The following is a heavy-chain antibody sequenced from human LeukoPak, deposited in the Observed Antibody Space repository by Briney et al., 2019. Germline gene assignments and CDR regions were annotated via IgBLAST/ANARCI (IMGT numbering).Heavy chain of an antibody. CDR3: ARNRSVTTTPGFDH. J-gene: IGHJ4*02. V-gene: IGHV4-38-2*01. CDR2: IYHSGST. D-gene: IGHD4-17*01. Sequence: PSETLSLTCAVSGHSIRSGDYWGWIRQSPGKGLGWIGSIYHSGSTHYNPSLKSRVTISVDTSKNQFSLMLSSVTAADTAVYYCARNRSVTTTPGFDHWGQGTLVTVSS. CDR1: GHSIRSGDY.